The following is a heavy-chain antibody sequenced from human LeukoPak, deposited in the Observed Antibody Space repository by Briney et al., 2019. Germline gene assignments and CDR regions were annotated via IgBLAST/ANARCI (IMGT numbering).Heavy chain of an antibody. Sequence: SETLSLTCTVSGGSISSYYWSWIRQPAGKGLEWIGEINHSGSTNYNPSLKSRVTISVDTSKNQFSLKLSSVTAADTAVYYCARGSSYCGGDCYSYWGQGTLVTVSS. J-gene: IGHJ4*02. V-gene: IGHV4-34*01. CDR3: ARGSSYCGGDCYSY. CDR1: GGSISSYY. CDR2: INHSGST. D-gene: IGHD2-21*02.